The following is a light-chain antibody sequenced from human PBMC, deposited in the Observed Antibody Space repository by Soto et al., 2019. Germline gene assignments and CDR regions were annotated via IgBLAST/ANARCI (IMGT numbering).Light chain of an antibody. Sequence: VGLTQSPATLSSSPGERATLSCRASQTVSSKLAWYQHKPGQAPRLLIYDTSNRATGIPARFSGSGSGTDFTLTISSLEPEDFAVYYCQQYGSSPRTFGQGTKVDIK. CDR1: QTVSSK. CDR2: DTS. J-gene: IGKJ1*01. CDR3: QQYGSSPRT. V-gene: IGKV3-11*01.